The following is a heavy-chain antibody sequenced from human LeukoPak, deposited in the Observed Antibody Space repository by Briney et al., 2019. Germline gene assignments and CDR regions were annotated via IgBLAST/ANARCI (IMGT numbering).Heavy chain of an antibody. J-gene: IGHJ6*03. CDR3: AKDYYDSSGYYYFYYYYYMDV. CDR2: ISGSGGST. D-gene: IGHD3-22*01. CDR1: GFTFYSFW. Sequence: GGSLRLSCAASGFTFYSFWMSWVRQAPGKGLEWVSAISGSGGSTYYADSVKGRFTISRDNSKNTLYLQMNSLRAEDTAVYYCAKDYYDSSGYYYFYYYYYMDVWGKGTTVTISS. V-gene: IGHV3-23*01.